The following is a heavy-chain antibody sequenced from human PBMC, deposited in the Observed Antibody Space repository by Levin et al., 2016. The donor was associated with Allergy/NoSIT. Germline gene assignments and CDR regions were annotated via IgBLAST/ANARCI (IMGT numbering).Heavy chain of an antibody. V-gene: IGHV3-30*14. J-gene: IGHJ4*02. D-gene: IGHD3-10*01. CDR1: GFTFSAYA. CDR3: ARDRSHQYYYYYSFGMDV. CDR2: ISQDGNDV. Sequence: GESLKISCAAYGFTFSAYAFHWVRQAPGKGLEWVAVISQDGNDVHYADSVKGPFTVSRMNSRNTLYLQLNDVRPEDSAVYHCARDRSHQYYYYYSFGMDVWGQGTLVTVSS.